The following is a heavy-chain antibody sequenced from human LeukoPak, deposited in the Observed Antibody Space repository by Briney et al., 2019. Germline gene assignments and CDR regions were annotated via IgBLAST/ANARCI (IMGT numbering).Heavy chain of an antibody. D-gene: IGHD2-2*01. V-gene: IGHV3-43D*03. Sequence: QPGGSLRLSCAAFGFTFDDYAMHWVRQAPGKGLEWVSLISWDGGSTYYADSVQGRFTISRDNSKNSLYLQMNSLRAEDTALYYCAKSGRTSPYYYYYYMDVWGKGTTVTVSS. CDR1: GFTFDDYA. CDR2: ISWDGGST. J-gene: IGHJ6*03. CDR3: AKSGRTSPYYYYYYMDV.